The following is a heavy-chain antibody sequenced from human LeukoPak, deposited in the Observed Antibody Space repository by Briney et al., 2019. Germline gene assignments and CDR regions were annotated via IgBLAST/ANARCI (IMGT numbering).Heavy chain of an antibody. J-gene: IGHJ5*02. CDR1: GGSISSYY. CDR2: IFYSGST. Sequence: PSETLSLTCTVYGGSISSYYWSWIRQPPGKGLEWIGDIFYSGSTNYNPCLKSRVTISVDTSKNQFSLRLSSVTAADTAVYYCARLSYPNWFDPWGQGTLVTVSS. V-gene: IGHV4-59*08. CDR3: ARLSYPNWFDP.